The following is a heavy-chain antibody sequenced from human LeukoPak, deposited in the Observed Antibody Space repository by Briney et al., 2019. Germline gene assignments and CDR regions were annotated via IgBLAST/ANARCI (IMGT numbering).Heavy chain of an antibody. J-gene: IGHJ6*02. CDR3: ARVKAPKVELRRHYFYGMDV. D-gene: IGHD1-7*01. V-gene: IGHV1-2*02. CDR1: GYTFTAYN. CDR2: INPNSGGT. Sequence: ASVKVSCEASGYTFTAYNMHWVRQAPGQGLEWMGWINPNSGGTNYAQKFQGRVTMTRDTSITTAYMELTRVRSYDTAVYYCARVKAPKVELRRHYFYGMDVWGQGTTVTVSS.